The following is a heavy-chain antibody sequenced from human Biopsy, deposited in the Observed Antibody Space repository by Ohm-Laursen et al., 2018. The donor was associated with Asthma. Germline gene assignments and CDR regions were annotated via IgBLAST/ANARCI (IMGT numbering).Heavy chain of an antibody. Sequence: SLRLSCAASGFTVSTNGMSWVRQLPGKGLEWVSVIYSGGGTYYADSVQGRVTISRDNSKNTLSLQMSSLRAEDTAVYYRARAYGGSFFSGSFDIWGQGTMVTVSS. CDR1: GFTVSTNG. CDR3: ARAYGGSFFSGSFDI. CDR2: IYSGGGT. D-gene: IGHD4-23*01. J-gene: IGHJ3*02. V-gene: IGHV3-53*01.